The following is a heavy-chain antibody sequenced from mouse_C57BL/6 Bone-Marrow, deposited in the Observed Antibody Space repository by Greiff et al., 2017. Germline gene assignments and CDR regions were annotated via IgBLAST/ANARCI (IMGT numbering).Heavy chain of an antibody. CDR1: GFNIKNTY. CDR3: ANGGGGARDY. Sequence: VKLLQSVAELVRPGASVKLSCTASGFNIKNTYMHWVKQRPETGLEWIGRIDPANGNTKYDPQFQGKATITADKSYNTAYMQLRSLTSEYTPTYYWANGGGGARDYWGQGTSVTVSS. CDR2: IDPANGNT. V-gene: IGHV14-3*01. J-gene: IGHJ4*01.